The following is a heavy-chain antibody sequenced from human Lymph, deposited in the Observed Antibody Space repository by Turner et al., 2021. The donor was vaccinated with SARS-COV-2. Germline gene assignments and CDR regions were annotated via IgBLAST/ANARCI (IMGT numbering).Heavy chain of an antibody. Sequence: QVQLVQSGAEVKKPGSSVKVSCKASGGTFSSYAISWVRQAPGQGLEWMGGIIPMFGTANYAQKFQGRVTITADESTNTAYMELSSLRSEDTAVYYCERDTAVAGTLGAFDIWGQGTMVTVSS. CDR3: ERDTAVAGTLGAFDI. V-gene: IGHV1-69*01. CDR2: IIPMFGTA. D-gene: IGHD6-19*01. CDR1: GGTFSSYA. J-gene: IGHJ3*02.